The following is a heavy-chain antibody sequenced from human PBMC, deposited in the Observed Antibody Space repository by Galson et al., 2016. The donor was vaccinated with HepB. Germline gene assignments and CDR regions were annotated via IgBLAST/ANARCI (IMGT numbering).Heavy chain of an antibody. CDR2: ISDSGGNT. CDR3: AKVPLGERKVTFGAVRRKKGITFFDH. J-gene: IGHJ4*02. CDR1: GFSFYSFA. Sequence: SLRLSCAASGFSFYSFAMGWVRQAPGKGLKWVSGISDSGGNTWDADSVKGRFIISRDNSKNTLYLQLNRLRAEDTAVYYCAKVPLGERKVTFGAVRRKKGITFFDHWGQGTLVTVSS. D-gene: IGHD3-16*01. V-gene: IGHV3-23*01.